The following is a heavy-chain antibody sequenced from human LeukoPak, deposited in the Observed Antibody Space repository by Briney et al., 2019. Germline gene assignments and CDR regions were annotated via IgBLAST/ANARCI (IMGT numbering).Heavy chain of an antibody. Sequence: PGGSLRLSCAASGFTFNSHWMGWVRQAPGKGLEWVANIKQDGSEKYYVDSVKGRFTVSRDNTKTSLYLQMNSLRVEDTGVYYCARTGADHNDYSLYRWFDPWGQGTLVTVSS. D-gene: IGHD4-11*01. CDR1: GFTFNSHW. CDR3: ARTGADHNDYSLYRWFDP. V-gene: IGHV3-7*01. CDR2: IKQDGSEK. J-gene: IGHJ5*02.